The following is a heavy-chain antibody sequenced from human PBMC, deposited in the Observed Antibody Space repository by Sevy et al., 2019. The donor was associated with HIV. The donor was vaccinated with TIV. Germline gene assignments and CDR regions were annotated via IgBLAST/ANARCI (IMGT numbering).Heavy chain of an antibody. CDR3: AKSERGYYYGMDV. J-gene: IGHJ6*02. CDR1: GFTFSSYG. CDR2: ISYDGSNK. V-gene: IGHV3-30*18. Sequence: GGSLRLSCAASGFTFSSYGMHWVRQAPGKGLERVAVISYDGSNKYYADSVKGRFTISRDNSKNTLYLQMNSLRAEDTAVYYCAKSERGYYYGMDVWGQGTTVTVSS.